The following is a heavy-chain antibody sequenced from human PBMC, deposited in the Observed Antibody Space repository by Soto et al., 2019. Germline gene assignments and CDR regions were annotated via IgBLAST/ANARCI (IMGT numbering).Heavy chain of an antibody. V-gene: IGHV3-33*01. CDR3: ARDATFGTKGGSFDI. CDR2: MWYDGTNK. CDR1: GFTFRIYR. Sequence: QVQLVESGGGVVQPGRSLRLPWAASGFTFRIYRMHWVRQSPAKGLEGVAVMWYDGTNKYYGESVKGRFTISRDNSENTLYLQMNSLRVEDTAVYYCARDATFGTKGGSFDIWGHGTLVTVSS. J-gene: IGHJ3*02. D-gene: IGHD3-16*01.